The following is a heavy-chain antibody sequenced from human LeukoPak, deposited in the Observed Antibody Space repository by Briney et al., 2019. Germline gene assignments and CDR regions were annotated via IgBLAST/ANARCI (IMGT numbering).Heavy chain of an antibody. CDR2: ISGSGSST. D-gene: IGHD3-10*01. J-gene: IGHJ5*02. V-gene: IGHV3-23*01. CDR1: GFTFSSYA. CDR3: AKEYGSGSYYNLGFDP. Sequence: PGRSLRLSWAASGFTFSSYAMSWVSQAPGDGMEWVSAISGSGSSTYYADSVKGRFTISRDNSKNALYLHMNSLRAEDTAVYYCAKEYGSGSYYNLGFDPWGQGTLVTVSS.